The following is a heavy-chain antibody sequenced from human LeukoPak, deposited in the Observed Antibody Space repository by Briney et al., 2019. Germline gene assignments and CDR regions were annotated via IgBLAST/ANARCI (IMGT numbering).Heavy chain of an antibody. J-gene: IGHJ4*02. CDR2: IWYDGSNK. CDR1: GFTFSSYG. V-gene: IGHV3-33*01. CDR3: AGRGYSGYRGYFDY. D-gene: IGHD5-12*01. Sequence: PGGSLRLSCAASGFTFSSYGMHWVRQAPGKGLEWVAVIWYDGSNKYYADSVKGRFTISRDNSKNTLYLQMNSLRAEDTAVYYCAGRGYSGYRGYFDYWGQGTLVTVSS.